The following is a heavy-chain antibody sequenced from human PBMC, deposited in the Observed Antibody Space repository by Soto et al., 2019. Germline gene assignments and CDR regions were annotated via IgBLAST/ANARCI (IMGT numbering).Heavy chain of an antibody. CDR2: ISAYNGNT. D-gene: IGHD4-4*01. CDR1: GYTFTSYG. J-gene: IGHJ4*02. Sequence: ASVKVSCKASGYTFTSYGISWVRQAPGQGLEWMGWISAYNGNTNYAQKFQGRVTMTRDTSISTAYMDLSRLRSDDTAVYYCARDRDSDYAFYYFDFWGQGTLVTVSS. CDR3: ARDRDSDYAFYYFDF. V-gene: IGHV1-18*01.